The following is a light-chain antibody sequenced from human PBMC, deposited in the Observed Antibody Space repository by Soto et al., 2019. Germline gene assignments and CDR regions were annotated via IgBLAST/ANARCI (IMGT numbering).Light chain of an antibody. V-gene: IGLV2-14*01. CDR2: DVT. Sequence: QSALTQPASVSGSPGQSITISYTGTSSDIGDYDYVSWYQHLPGKAPKLLIFDVTHRPSGVSNRFSGSRSGNTASLTISGLQAEDEADYYCSSYTDSSNYVFGTGTKLTVL. CDR3: SSYTDSSNYV. CDR1: SSDIGDYDY. J-gene: IGLJ1*01.